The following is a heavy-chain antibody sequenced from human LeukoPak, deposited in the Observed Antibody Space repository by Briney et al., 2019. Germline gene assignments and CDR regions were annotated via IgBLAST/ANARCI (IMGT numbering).Heavy chain of an antibody. CDR3: ARLCQVTTFAKFKH. D-gene: IGHD4-17*01. Sequence: SETMSLACTVSGDSLGSGMYYWGWIRQAPGKGLTWIGSIYHSGSIFYNASFESRVAMSVDPSNNQFSLRLTSVTAADTAVYYCARLCQVTTFAKFKHWGQGTLVTVSS. CDR1: GDSLGSGMYY. CDR2: IYHSGSI. J-gene: IGHJ4*02. V-gene: IGHV4-39*01.